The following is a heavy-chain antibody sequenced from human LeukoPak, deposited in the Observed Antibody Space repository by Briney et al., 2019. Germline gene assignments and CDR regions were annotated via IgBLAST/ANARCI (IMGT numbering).Heavy chain of an antibody. V-gene: IGHV3-23*01. D-gene: IGHD3-22*01. CDR2: ISDSGGRT. CDR3: AKRGVVTRVILVGFHKEAYYFDS. Sequence: GGSLRLSCAVSGITLSNYGMSWVRQAPGKGLEWVAGISDSGGRTNYADSVKGRFTISRDNPKNTLYLQMNSLRTEDTAVYFCAKRGVVTRVILVGFHKEAYYFDSWGQGALVTVSS. J-gene: IGHJ4*02. CDR1: GITLSNYG.